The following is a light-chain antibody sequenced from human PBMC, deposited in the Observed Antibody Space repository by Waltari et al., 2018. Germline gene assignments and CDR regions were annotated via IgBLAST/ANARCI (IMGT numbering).Light chain of an antibody. J-gene: IGLJ3*02. Sequence: SYVLSQPPSVSVAPGQTARVTCGGNNIGSKSVHWYQQKPGPAPGLGIYRDSVRPSGIPERFSGSNSGNTATLSISRVEAGDEADYYCQVWDNSSDHVVFGGGTTVTVL. CDR1: NIGSKS. CDR3: QVWDNSSDHVV. V-gene: IGLV3-21*02. CDR2: RDS.